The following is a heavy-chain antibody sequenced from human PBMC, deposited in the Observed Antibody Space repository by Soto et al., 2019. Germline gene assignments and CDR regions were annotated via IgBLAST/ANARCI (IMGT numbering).Heavy chain of an antibody. CDR3: ISSSLRDTGY. J-gene: IGHJ4*02. D-gene: IGHD6-13*01. CDR2: ISSSGSTI. CDR1: GFTFSSYE. V-gene: IGHV3-48*03. Sequence: PGGSLRLSCAASGFTFSSYEMNWVRQAPGKGLEWGSYISSSGSTIYYADSVKGRFTISRDDAKNSLCLQMNSLRAEDTAVYYCISSSLRDTGYWGQGTLVT.